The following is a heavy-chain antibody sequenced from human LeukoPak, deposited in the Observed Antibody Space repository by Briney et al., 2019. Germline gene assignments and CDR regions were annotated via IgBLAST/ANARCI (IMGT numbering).Heavy chain of an antibody. V-gene: IGHV3-7*04. Sequence: GGSLRLSCAVSGFTFSRYWMRWVRQAPGKGLEWVANIKQDGSEKNYVDSVKGRFTISRDNAKNSLYLHMNSLRAEDTAVYYCAGDHLGLFDYWGQGTLVTVSS. CDR2: IKQDGSEK. J-gene: IGHJ4*02. CDR1: GFTFSRYW. CDR3: AGDHLGLFDY.